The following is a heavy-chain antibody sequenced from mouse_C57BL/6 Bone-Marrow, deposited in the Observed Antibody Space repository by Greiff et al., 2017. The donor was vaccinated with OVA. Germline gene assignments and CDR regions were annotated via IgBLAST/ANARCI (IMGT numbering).Heavy chain of an antibody. CDR1: GYTFTSYW. J-gene: IGHJ3*01. CDR3: ARGHNYYGSSPWFAY. V-gene: IGHV1-55*01. D-gene: IGHD1-1*01. CDR2: IYPGSGST. Sequence: QVQLQQPGAELVKPGASVKMSCKASGYTFTSYWITWVKQRPGQGLEWIGDIYPGSGSTNYNEKFKSKATLTVDTSSSTAYMQLSSLTSEDSAVYYCARGHNYYGSSPWFAYWGQGTLVTVSA.